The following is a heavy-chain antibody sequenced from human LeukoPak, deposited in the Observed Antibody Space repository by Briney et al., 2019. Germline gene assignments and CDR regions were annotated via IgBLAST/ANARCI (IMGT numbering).Heavy chain of an antibody. D-gene: IGHD3-22*01. J-gene: IGHJ4*02. V-gene: IGHV4-34*01. Sequence: PSETLSLTCAVYGGSFSGYYWSWIRQPPGKGLEWIGEIDHSGSTNYNPSLKSRVTISVDTSKNQFSLKLSSVTAADTAVYYCARLDGDDDSSGYYNYWGQGTLVTVSS. CDR3: ARLDGDDDSSGYYNY. CDR2: IDHSGST. CDR1: GGSFSGYY.